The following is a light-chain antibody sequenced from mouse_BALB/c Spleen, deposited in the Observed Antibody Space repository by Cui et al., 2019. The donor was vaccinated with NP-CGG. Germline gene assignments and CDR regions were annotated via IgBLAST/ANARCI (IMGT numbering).Light chain of an antibody. Sequence: QAVATQESALTTSPGETVTLTCRSRTGTITTSNYANWVQEKPDHLFTGLMGGTNNRAPGVPARFSGSLIGDKAALTIRGAQTEDEAIYFCALWYSNHWVFGGGTKLTVL. V-gene: IGLV1*01. CDR2: GTN. CDR3: ALWYSNHWV. J-gene: IGLJ1*01. CDR1: TGTITTSNY.